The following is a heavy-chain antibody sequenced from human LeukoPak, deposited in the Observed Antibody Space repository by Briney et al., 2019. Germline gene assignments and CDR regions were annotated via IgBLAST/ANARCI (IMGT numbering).Heavy chain of an antibody. D-gene: IGHD3-22*01. J-gene: IGHJ4*02. CDR1: GFTFSSYG. CDR3: AKDRNYYDSSGGLDY. CDR2: ISYDGSNK. V-gene: IGHV3-30*18. Sequence: GGSLRLSCAASGFTFSSYGMHWVRQAPGKGLEWVAVISYDGSNKYYADSVKGRFTISRDNSKNTLYLQMNSLRAEDTAVYYCAKDRNYYDSSGGLDYWGQGTLVTVSS.